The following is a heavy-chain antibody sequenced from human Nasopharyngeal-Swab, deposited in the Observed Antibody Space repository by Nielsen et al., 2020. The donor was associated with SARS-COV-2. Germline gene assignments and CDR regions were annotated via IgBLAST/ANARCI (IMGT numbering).Heavy chain of an antibody. D-gene: IGHD2-2*02. CDR1: GFTFSSYW. J-gene: IGHJ6*02. V-gene: IGHV3-74*01. Sequence: GGSLRLSCAASGFTFSSYWMHWVRQAPGKGLVWVSRINSDGSSTSYADSVKGRFTISRDNAKNTLYLQMNSLRAEDTAVYYCARRYCSSTSCYTGYYGMDVWGQGTTATVSS. CDR2: INSDGSST. CDR3: ARRYCSSTSCYTGYYGMDV.